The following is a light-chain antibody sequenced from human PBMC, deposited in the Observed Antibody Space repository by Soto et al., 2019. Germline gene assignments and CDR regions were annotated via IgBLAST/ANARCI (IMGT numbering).Light chain of an antibody. CDR2: SAS. J-gene: IGKJ3*01. CDR1: QGISNY. Sequence: IQLTQSPSSLSASVGDRVTITCRVSQGISNYLAWYQQKPGKAPKLLIYSASTLQRGVSSRFSGSDSGADFTLIISSLQPADVATYFSQQANIYPFTFGLGTKVEI. V-gene: IGKV1-9*01. CDR3: QQANIYPFT.